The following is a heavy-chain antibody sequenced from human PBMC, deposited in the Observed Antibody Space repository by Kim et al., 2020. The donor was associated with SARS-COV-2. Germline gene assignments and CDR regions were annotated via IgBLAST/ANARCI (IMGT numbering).Heavy chain of an antibody. J-gene: IGHJ4*02. V-gene: IGHV3-7*05. D-gene: IGHD3-16*01. Sequence: GGSLRLSCVGSGFTFYDYWMNWVRLAPGKGLEWVAVIKQDGSESYYVDSVRGRFTISRDNAENSLYLQMNSLRADDTAVYYCARDWGAYWGQGTLVTVSS. CDR3: ARDWGAY. CDR2: IKQDGSES. CDR1: GFTFYDYW.